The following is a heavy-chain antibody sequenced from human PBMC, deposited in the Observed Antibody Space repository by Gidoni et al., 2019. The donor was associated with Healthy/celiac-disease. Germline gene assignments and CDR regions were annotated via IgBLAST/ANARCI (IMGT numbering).Heavy chain of an antibody. CDR1: GYTFTNYA. Sequence: QVQLVQSGAEVKKPGASVKVSCKASGYTFTNYAMHWVRQAPGQRLEWMGWINAGNGNTKYSQKFRGRITITRDTSASTAYLELSSLRSEDTAVYFCARVEWIAVAVSQFDYWGQGTLVTVSS. CDR3: ARVEWIAVAVSQFDY. V-gene: IGHV1-3*01. J-gene: IGHJ4*02. D-gene: IGHD6-19*01. CDR2: INAGNGNT.